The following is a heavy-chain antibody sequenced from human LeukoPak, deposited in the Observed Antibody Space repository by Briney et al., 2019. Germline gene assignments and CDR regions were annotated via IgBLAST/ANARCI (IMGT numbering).Heavy chain of an antibody. Sequence: PGGSLRLSCAASGFTFSSYGMHWVRQAPGKGLEWVAVISYDGSNKYYADSVKGRFTISRDNSKNTLYLQMNSLRAEDTAVYYCAKTPIAAAGIEDYYFDYWGQGTLVTVSS. D-gene: IGHD6-13*01. CDR2: ISYDGSNK. CDR1: GFTFSSYG. V-gene: IGHV3-30*18. CDR3: AKTPIAAAGIEDYYFDY. J-gene: IGHJ4*02.